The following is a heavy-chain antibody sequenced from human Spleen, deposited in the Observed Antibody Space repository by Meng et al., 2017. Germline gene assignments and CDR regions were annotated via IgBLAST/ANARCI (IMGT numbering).Heavy chain of an antibody. CDR2: INPNSGGT. CDR1: GYTFTDYY. CDR3: ASYYLGCY. V-gene: IGHV1-2*06. Sequence: QVQLVQSGADVKKPGASVKVSCRTSGYTFTDYYILWVRQAPGQGLEWMAQINPNSGGTKYAQKFQGRVTVTSDTSISTAYMELRSLRSDDTAIYYCASYYLGCYWGQGTLVTVSS. D-gene: IGHD1-26*01. J-gene: IGHJ4*02.